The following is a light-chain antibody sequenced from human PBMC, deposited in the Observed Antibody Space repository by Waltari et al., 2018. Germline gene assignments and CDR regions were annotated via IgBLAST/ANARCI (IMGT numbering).Light chain of an antibody. Sequence: QLALTQSPSASASLGASVKLTCTLDSGHSSNVVAWHQQHPEKGPRYLMKINSDGSHSKGDGIPDRFSGSSSGAERYLTISSVQSDDEADYYCQTGGHGTWVFGGGTKLTVL. J-gene: IGLJ3*02. CDR1: SGHSSNV. V-gene: IGLV4-69*01. CDR2: INSDGSH. CDR3: QTGGHGTWV.